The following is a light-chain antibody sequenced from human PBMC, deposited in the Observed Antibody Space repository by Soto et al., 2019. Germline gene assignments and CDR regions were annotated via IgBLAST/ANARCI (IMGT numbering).Light chain of an antibody. CDR3: QQYGSSPQWT. CDR1: QSVSSSY. V-gene: IGKV3-20*01. J-gene: IGKJ1*01. Sequence: EIVLTQSPGTLSLSPGERATLSCRASQSVSSSYLAWYQQKPGQAPRLLIYGASSRATGIPDRFSGSGSGTDFTLTISRLEPEDFAVYYCQQYGSSPQWTFGQGTNGDIK. CDR2: GAS.